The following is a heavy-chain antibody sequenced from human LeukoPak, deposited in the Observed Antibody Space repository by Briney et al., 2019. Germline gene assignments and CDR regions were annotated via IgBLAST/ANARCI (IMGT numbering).Heavy chain of an antibody. D-gene: IGHD6-6*01. Sequence: GGSLRLSCAASGFTFSSYAMYWVRQAPGEGLEWVAVVSYDGSYEYYIESVEGRFTISRDNSKNVLYLQMNSLRVEDTAVYYCARELTRRFDYWGQGTLVTVSS. V-gene: IGHV3-30-3*01. CDR2: VSYDGSYE. CDR3: ARELTRRFDY. CDR1: GFTFSSYA. J-gene: IGHJ4*02.